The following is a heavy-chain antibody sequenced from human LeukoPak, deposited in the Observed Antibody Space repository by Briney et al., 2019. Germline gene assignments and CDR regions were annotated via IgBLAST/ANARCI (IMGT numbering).Heavy chain of an antibody. CDR1: GITFSNAW. CDR2: IRSKTDGGTT. Sequence: GGSLRLSCAASGITFSNAWMNWVRQAPGKGLEWVGRIRSKTDGGTTDYAPPVKGRFTISRDNAKNSLYLQMNSLRAEDTAVYYCARDLVVRGVIGAHFDCWGQGTLVTVSS. J-gene: IGHJ4*02. D-gene: IGHD3-10*01. V-gene: IGHV3-15*01. CDR3: ARDLVVRGVIGAHFDC.